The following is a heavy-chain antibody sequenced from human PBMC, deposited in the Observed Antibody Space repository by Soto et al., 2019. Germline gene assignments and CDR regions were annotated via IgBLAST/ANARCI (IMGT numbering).Heavy chain of an antibody. CDR1: GGSISSSNYY. CDR3: SRHLVSCTISQGNWFDT. J-gene: IGHJ5*01. Sequence: SETLSLTCSVSGGSISSSNYYWGWIRQSPGKGLEWIASVDHGGHSYYNPSLRSRVTVSVDTPKSQFSLKVTSVTAADTAIYYCSRHLVSCTISQGNWFDTWGQGTLVNVSS. CDR2: VDHGGHS. V-gene: IGHV4-39*01. D-gene: IGHD2-2*01.